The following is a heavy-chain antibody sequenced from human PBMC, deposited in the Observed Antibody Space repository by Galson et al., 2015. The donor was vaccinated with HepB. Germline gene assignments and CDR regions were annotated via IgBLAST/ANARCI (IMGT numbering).Heavy chain of an antibody. J-gene: IGHJ4*02. CDR2: IYSGGST. CDR3: ARDRHRGYSYGYNFDY. V-gene: IGHV3-66*01. D-gene: IGHD5-18*01. Sequence: SLRLSCAASGFTVSSNYMSWVRQAPGKGLEWVSVIYSGGSTYYADSVKGRFTISRDNSKNTLYLQMNSLRAEDTAVYYCARDRHRGYSYGYNFDYWGQGTLVTVSS. CDR1: GFTVSSNY.